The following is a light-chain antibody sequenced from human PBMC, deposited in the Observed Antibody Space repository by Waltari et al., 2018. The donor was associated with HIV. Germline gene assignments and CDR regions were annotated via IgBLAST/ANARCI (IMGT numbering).Light chain of an antibody. CDR3: HSRDTNTDHHV. J-gene: IGLJ1*01. CDR1: RLRSFF. Sequence: SSELTQDPVVSVALGQTIKITCQGDRLRSFFANWYQQRPGQAPVLVVYGGNRRPSGIPERFSASNSGNTSSLLISKSEAGDEADYFCHSRDTNTDHHVFGGGTRVIV. CDR2: GGN. V-gene: IGLV3-19*01.